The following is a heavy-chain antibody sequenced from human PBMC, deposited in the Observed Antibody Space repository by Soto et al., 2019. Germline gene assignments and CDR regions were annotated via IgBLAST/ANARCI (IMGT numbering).Heavy chain of an antibody. Sequence: KASETLSLTCTVSGGSISSYYWSWIRQPPGKGLEWIGYIYYSGSTNYNPSLKSRVTISVDTSKNQFSLKLSSVTAADTAVYYCARHGYYDFWSGYSFDYWGQGTLVTVSS. J-gene: IGHJ4*02. CDR2: IYYSGST. CDR3: ARHGYYDFWSGYSFDY. D-gene: IGHD3-3*01. V-gene: IGHV4-59*08. CDR1: GGSISSYY.